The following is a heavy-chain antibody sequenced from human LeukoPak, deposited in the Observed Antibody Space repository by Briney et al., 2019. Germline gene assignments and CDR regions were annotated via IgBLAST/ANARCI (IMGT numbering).Heavy chain of an antibody. D-gene: IGHD6-13*01. CDR3: ARGRWYVDY. CDR2: IYYSGST. V-gene: IGHV4-59*01. J-gene: IGHJ4*02. Sequence: SETLSLTCTVSGGSISSYYWTWIRQPPGKGLEWIGYIYYSGSTNYNPSLKSRVTISVDTSKNQFSLKLSSETAADTAVYYCARGRWYVDYWGQGTLVTVSS. CDR1: GGSISSYY.